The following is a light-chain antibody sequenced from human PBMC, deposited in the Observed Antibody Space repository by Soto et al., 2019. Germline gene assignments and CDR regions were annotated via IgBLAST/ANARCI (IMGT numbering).Light chain of an antibody. J-gene: IGKJ4*01. CDR2: IAS. Sequence: DIQLTQSPSFLSASVGDRVTITCRASQGINSYLAWYQQKPGEASKLLIYIASTLQSGVPSRFSGSGSGTEFTLTISGLLPEDFATYYCQQLKSFPLTFGGGTKVEIK. V-gene: IGKV1-9*01. CDR3: QQLKSFPLT. CDR1: QGINSY.